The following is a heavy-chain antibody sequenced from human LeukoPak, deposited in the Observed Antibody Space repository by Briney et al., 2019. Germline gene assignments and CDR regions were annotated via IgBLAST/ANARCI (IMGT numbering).Heavy chain of an antibody. CDR3: ARVFGGNSLDH. D-gene: IGHD4-23*01. CDR2: IYKSGTT. CDR1: LGSVKNYY. V-gene: IGHV4-4*07. Sequence: PSETLSLTCTVSLGSVKNYYWSWIRQPPGKGLEWIGRIYKSGTTYYSPSLKSRVTMSIDTSKNQFSLQLSAVTAADTATYYCARVFGGNSLDHWGQGTLVIVSS. J-gene: IGHJ4*02.